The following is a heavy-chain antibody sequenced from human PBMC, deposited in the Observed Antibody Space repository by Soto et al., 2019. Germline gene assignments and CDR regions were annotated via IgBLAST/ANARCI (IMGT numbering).Heavy chain of an antibody. Sequence: QVQLVESGGGVVPPGTSLRLSCAASGFTFSTYGMHWVRQTPGKGLEWVALISYDGTNKYYADSVKGRFTISRDNSKNTLYLQMNSLSAEDTAVYYCAKDLQAYGDYDYYCYGLDVWDQGTTVSVSS. J-gene: IGHJ6*02. D-gene: IGHD4-17*01. CDR2: ISYDGTNK. V-gene: IGHV3-30*18. CDR1: GFTFSTYG. CDR3: AKDLQAYGDYDYYCYGLDV.